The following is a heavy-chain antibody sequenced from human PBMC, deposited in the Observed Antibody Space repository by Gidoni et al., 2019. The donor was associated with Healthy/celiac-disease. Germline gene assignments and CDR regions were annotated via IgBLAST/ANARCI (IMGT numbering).Heavy chain of an antibody. Sequence: EVQLVESGGGLVQPGGSLRLSCAAAGFTFSSYDMRWVRQATGKGLEWVSDIGSAGDPYYPGSVKGRFNISRENAKNSLYLQMNSLRAGDTAVYYCARRNSTGEFDYWGQGTLVTVSS. V-gene: IGHV3-13*05. CDR1: GFTFSSYD. D-gene: IGHD3-16*01. J-gene: IGHJ4*02. CDR2: IGSAGDP. CDR3: ARRNSTGEFDY.